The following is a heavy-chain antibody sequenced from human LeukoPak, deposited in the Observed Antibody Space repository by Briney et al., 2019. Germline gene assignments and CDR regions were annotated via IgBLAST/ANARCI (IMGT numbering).Heavy chain of an antibody. CDR3: TKEPIPVAGGYYFDY. D-gene: IGHD6-19*01. Sequence: GSPRLSCAASGFTFSSYGMHWVRQAPGKGLEWVAVISYAGSTEYYADSVKGRFTNSRDNSKNTLYLQINSLRAEDTAVYYCTKEPIPVAGGYYFDYWGQGTLVTVSS. CDR1: GFTFSSYG. V-gene: IGHV3-30*18. CDR2: ISYAGSTE. J-gene: IGHJ4*02.